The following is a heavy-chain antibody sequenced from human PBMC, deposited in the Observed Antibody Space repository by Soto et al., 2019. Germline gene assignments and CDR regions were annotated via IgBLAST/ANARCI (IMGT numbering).Heavy chain of an antibody. Sequence: VQLVQSGAEVKKPGSSVKVSCKASGGTFSSYTISWVRQAPGQGLEWMGRIIPILGIANYAQKFQGRVTITADKSTSTAYMELSSLRSEDTAVYYCARDPPYTGDAFDIWGQGTMVTVSS. D-gene: IGHD3-16*01. J-gene: IGHJ3*02. CDR3: ARDPPYTGDAFDI. CDR2: IIPILGIA. V-gene: IGHV1-69*08. CDR1: GGTFSSYT.